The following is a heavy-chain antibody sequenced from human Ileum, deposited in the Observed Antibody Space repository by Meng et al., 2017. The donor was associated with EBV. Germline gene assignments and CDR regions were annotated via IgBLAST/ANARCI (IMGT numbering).Heavy chain of an antibody. V-gene: IGHV4-4*02. J-gene: IGHJ4*02. D-gene: IGHD6-19*01. CDR1: GGSISISNW. CDR2: IYHSGST. Sequence: QWQAQEVGPGLVKPSGTLSLTVAVSGGSISISNWWSWVRQPPGKGLEWIGEIYHSGSTNYNPSLKSRVTISVDKSKNQFSLNLSSVTAADTAVYYCARVGQWLPIDYWGQGTLVTVSS. CDR3: ARVGQWLPIDY.